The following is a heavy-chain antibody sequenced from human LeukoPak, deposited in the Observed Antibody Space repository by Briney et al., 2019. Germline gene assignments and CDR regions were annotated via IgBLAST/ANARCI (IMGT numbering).Heavy chain of an antibody. Sequence: SETLSLTCTVSGGSISSYYWSWIRQPPGKGLEWIGYIYYSGSTNYNPSLKSRVTISVDTSKNQFSLKLSSVTAADTAVYYCARLGSDVLRYFDWYPYYFDYWGQGTLVTVSS. CDR2: IYYSGST. CDR3: ARLGSDVLRYFDWYPYYFDY. CDR1: GGSISSYY. V-gene: IGHV4-59*01. D-gene: IGHD3-9*01. J-gene: IGHJ4*02.